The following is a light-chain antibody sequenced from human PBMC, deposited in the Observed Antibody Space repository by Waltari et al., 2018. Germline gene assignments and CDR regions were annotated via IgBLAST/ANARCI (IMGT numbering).Light chain of an antibody. J-gene: IGKJ1*01. CDR3: MQRIKDPRT. CDR2: KVT. Sequence: DIVMTQTPLSLPVTPGEPASISCRSSQSLLHSNGNTYLHWYLQKPGQSPRLLIYKVTNRESGVPDRLSGSGSGTDFRLKISRVEPEDVGVYYCMQRIKDPRTFGQGTKVEIK. V-gene: IGKV2D-29*02. CDR1: QSLLHSNGNTY.